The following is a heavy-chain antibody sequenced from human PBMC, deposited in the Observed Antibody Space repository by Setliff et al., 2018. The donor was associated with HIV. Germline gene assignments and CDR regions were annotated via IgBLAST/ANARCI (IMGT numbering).Heavy chain of an antibody. Sequence: PSETLSLTCSVSGDSMNTYYWTWIRQPAGKGLEWIGRIYSFGSTNYNPSLKSRVTMSVDKSKNQFSLKLNSVTAADTAVYYCARGGSRGLDYWGQGTLVTVS. CDR3: ARGGSRGLDY. D-gene: IGHD2-2*01. J-gene: IGHJ4*02. CDR2: IYSFGST. CDR1: GDSMNTYY. V-gene: IGHV4-4*07.